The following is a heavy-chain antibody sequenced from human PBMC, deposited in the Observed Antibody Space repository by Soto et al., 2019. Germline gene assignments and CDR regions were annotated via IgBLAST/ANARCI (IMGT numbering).Heavy chain of an antibody. D-gene: IGHD2-15*01. Sequence: PTQTLSITYAISGDRVCSNSAAWNWNRQSPSRGLEWLGRTYYRSKWYNDYAVSVKSRITINPDTFKNQFSLQLNSVTPEDTAVYYCARDTYGGNIDYWGQGTLVTVSS. J-gene: IGHJ4*02. CDR2: TYYRSKWYN. CDR3: ARDTYGGNIDY. V-gene: IGHV6-1*01. CDR1: GDRVCSNSAA.